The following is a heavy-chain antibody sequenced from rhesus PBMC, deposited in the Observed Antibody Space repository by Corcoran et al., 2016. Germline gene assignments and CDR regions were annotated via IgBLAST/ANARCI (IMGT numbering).Heavy chain of an antibody. Sequence: QVQLQESGPGLVKPSETLSLTCAVSGDSFSSYWWSWISQPPGTGLEGMGEINGNSGTTPSTPSLSSRVTISKDASKNQFSLKRNAVPAADTAVYYCARGGYEDDYGYAIFDYWGQGVLVTVSS. V-gene: IGHV4-80*01. CDR1: GDSFSSYW. D-gene: IGHD3-9*01. CDR3: ARGGYEDDYGYAIFDY. CDR2: INGNSGTT. J-gene: IGHJ4*01.